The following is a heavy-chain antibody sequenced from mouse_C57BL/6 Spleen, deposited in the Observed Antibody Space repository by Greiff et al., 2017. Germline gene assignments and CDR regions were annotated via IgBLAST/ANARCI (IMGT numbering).Heavy chain of an antibody. CDR1: GYSITSGYY. J-gene: IGHJ1*03. D-gene: IGHD1-1*01. CDR2: ISYDGSN. Sequence: EVHLVESGPGLVKPSQSLSLTCSVTGYSITSGYYWNWIRQFPGNKLEWMGYISYDGSNNYNPSLKNRISITRDTSKNQFFLKLNSVTTEDTATYYCAREIITTVVAWYFDVWGTGTTVTVSS. V-gene: IGHV3-6*01. CDR3: AREIITTVVAWYFDV.